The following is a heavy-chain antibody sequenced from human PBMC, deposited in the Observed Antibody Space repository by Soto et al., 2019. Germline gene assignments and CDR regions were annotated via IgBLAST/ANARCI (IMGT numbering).Heavy chain of an antibody. CDR1: GGSISSSSYY. Sequence: QLQLQESGPGLVKPSETLSLTCTVSGGSISSSSYYWGWIRQPPGKGLEWIGSIYYSGSTYYNPSLKSRVNISVDTSKNHFSLKLSSVTAADTAVYYCATQEVGGSYVYTFDPWGQGTLVTVSS. CDR3: ATQEVGGSYVYTFDP. J-gene: IGHJ5*02. V-gene: IGHV4-39*02. D-gene: IGHD1-26*01. CDR2: IYYSGST.